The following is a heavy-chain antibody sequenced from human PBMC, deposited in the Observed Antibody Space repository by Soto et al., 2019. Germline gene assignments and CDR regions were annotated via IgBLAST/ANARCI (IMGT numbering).Heavy chain of an antibody. V-gene: IGHV4-38-2*02. CDR1: GYSISSGYY. D-gene: IGHD4-17*01. CDR3: ARLTYGGNYYFDY. Sequence: SETLSLTCTVSGYSISSGYYWGWIRQPPGKGLEWIGSIYHSGSTYYNPSLKSRVTISVDTSKNQFSLKLSSVTAADTAVYYCARLTYGGNYYFDYWGQGTLVTVSS. J-gene: IGHJ4*02. CDR2: IYHSGST.